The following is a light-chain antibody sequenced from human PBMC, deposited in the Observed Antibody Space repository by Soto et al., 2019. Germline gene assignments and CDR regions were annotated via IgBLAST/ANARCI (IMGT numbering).Light chain of an antibody. CDR3: QQYDNLPIT. Sequence: DIHMTQSPFSVSPFLGPRFTITCQASQDISNYLNWYQQKPGKAPNLLIYDASDLETGVPSRFSGSGSGTDFTFTISSLQPEDIATYYCQQYDNLPITFGQGTRLEIK. CDR2: DAS. V-gene: IGKV1-33*01. J-gene: IGKJ5*01. CDR1: QDISNY.